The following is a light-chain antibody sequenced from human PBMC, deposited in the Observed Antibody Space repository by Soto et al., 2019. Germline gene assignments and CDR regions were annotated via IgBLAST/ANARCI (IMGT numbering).Light chain of an antibody. Sequence: DIQLTQSPSFLSASVGDRVTITCRASQGISSYLAWYQQKPGKAPKLLIYAASTLQSGVPSRFSGSGSGTEFTLTISSLQAEDFATYYGQQLNSYPLFTFGPGTKVDIK. CDR1: QGISSY. J-gene: IGKJ3*01. CDR3: QQLNSYPLFT. CDR2: AAS. V-gene: IGKV1-9*01.